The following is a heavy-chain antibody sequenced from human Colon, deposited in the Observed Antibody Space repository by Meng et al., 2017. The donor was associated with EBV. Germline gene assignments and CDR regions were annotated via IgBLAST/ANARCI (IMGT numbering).Heavy chain of an antibody. CDR2: IYYSGST. J-gene: IGHJ4*02. V-gene: IGHV4-31*03. CDR3: ARVSSGWDYFDY. Sequence: QLQDAGPGLAKPSQPLALTCTVSGGSVSSGGYYWTWIRQHPGKGLEWFGHIYYSGSTFYNPSLKRRVIISIDTSKNQFSLNLRSVTAADTAVYYCARVSSGWDYFDYWGQGTLVTVSS. CDR1: GGSVSSGGYY. D-gene: IGHD6-19*01.